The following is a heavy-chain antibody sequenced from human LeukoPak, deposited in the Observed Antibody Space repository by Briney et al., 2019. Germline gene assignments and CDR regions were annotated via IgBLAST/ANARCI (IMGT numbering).Heavy chain of an antibody. Sequence: SETLSLTCAVYGGSFSGYYWSWIRQPPGKGLEWIGEINHSGSTNYNPSLKSRVTISVDTSKNQFSLKLSSVTAADTAVYYCAREAQIYHYYDILTGYYPKYYFDYWGQGTLVTVSS. CDR3: AREAQIYHYYDILTGYYPKYYFDY. D-gene: IGHD3-9*01. J-gene: IGHJ4*02. V-gene: IGHV4-34*01. CDR1: GGSFSGYY. CDR2: INHSGST.